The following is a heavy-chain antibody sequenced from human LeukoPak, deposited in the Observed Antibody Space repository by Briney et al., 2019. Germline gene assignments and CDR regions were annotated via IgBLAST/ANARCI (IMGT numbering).Heavy chain of an antibody. J-gene: IGHJ4*02. Sequence: GGSLRLSCAASELTFTTYGMHWVRQAPGKGLEWVAFIYYDGSNIYYADYVKGRFTISRDISKNTLYLQMDSLRAEDTAIYYCARDWKTNSFDYWGQGTLVTVSS. CDR3: ARDWKTNSFDY. CDR2: IYYDGSNI. V-gene: IGHV3-33*01. D-gene: IGHD1-1*01. CDR1: ELTFTTYG.